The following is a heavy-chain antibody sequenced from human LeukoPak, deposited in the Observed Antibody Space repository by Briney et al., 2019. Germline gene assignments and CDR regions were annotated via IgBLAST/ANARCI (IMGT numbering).Heavy chain of an antibody. CDR1: GFTFSSYG. CDR3: AKDFSPHTAMAYYYGMDV. CDR2: ISYDGSNK. D-gene: IGHD5-18*01. V-gene: IGHV3-30*18. J-gene: IGHJ6*02. Sequence: GGSLRLSCAASGFTFSSYGMHWVRQAPGKGLERVAVISYDGSNKYYADSVKGRFTISRDNSKNTLYLQMNSLRAEDTAVYYCAKDFSPHTAMAYYYGMDVWGQGTTVTVSS.